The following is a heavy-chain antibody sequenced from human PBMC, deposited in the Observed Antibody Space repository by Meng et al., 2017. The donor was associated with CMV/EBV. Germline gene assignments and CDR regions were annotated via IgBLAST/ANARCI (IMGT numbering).Heavy chain of an antibody. J-gene: IGHJ3*02. V-gene: IGHV3-21*01. CDR3: ASLVANDAFDI. CDR1: GFTFSSYS. Sequence: GESLKISCAASGFTFSSYSMNWVRQAPGKGLEWVSSISSSSSYIYYADSVKGRFTISRDNAKNSLYLQMNSLRAEDTAVHYCASLVANDAFDIWAQGTMVTVSS. CDR2: ISSSSSYI.